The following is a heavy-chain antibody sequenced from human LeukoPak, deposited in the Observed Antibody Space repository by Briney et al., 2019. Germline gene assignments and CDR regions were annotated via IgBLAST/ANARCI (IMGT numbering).Heavy chain of an antibody. J-gene: IGHJ4*02. V-gene: IGHV3-9*03. D-gene: IGHD4-17*01. CDR2: ISWNSGSI. Sequence: GGSLRLSCAASGFTFDDYAMHWVRQPPGKGLEWVSGISWNSGSIGYADSVKGRFTISRDNAKNSLYLQMNSLRAEDMALYYCAKDAGATVTTGVFDYWGQGTLVTVSS. CDR3: AKDAGATVTTGVFDY. CDR1: GFTFDDYA.